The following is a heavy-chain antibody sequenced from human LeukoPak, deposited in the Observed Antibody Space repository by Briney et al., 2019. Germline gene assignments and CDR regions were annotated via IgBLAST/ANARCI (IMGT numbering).Heavy chain of an antibody. CDR1: GFTLSRYA. CDR2: MSYDGSKI. Sequence: GGSLRLSCAASGFTLSRYAMHWVRQAPGKGLEWVATMSYDGSKIYYAESVEGRFTISRDTSKSTLSLQMNSLRAEDTAVYYCARDHYGGYAYSDYWGQGALVIVSS. V-gene: IGHV3-30-3*01. J-gene: IGHJ4*02. CDR3: ARDHYGGYAYSDY. D-gene: IGHD5-12*01.